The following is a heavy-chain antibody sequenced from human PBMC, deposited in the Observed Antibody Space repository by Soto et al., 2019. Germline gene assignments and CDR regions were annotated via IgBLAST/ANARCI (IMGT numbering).Heavy chain of an antibody. CDR2: IYYSGST. D-gene: IGHD2-2*01. V-gene: IGHV4-30-4*01. J-gene: IGHJ6*02. CDR3: ARVDCSSTSCGYYYYYGMDV. Sequence: QVQLQESGPGLVKPSQTLSLTCTVSGGSISSGDYYWSWIRQPPGKGLEWIGYIYYSGSTYYNPSLKSRVTISVDTSKNQFSLKLSSVTAADTAVYYCARVDCSSTSCGYYYYYGMDVWGQGTTVTVSS. CDR1: GGSISSGDYY.